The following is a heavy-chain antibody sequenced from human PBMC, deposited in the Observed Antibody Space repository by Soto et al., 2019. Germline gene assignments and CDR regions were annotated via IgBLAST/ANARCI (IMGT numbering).Heavy chain of an antibody. J-gene: IGHJ6*02. V-gene: IGHV4-30-2*01. Sequence: PSETLSLTCDVSGGSISTGVYSWNWIRQPPGKGLEWVGYINHSGSTYDNPSLKSRVTMSVNRSKNQFSLNLTSVTAADTAVYFCARGHYLYAMDVWGQGTTVTVS. CDR1: GGSISTGVYS. CDR2: INHSGST. CDR3: ARGHYLYAMDV.